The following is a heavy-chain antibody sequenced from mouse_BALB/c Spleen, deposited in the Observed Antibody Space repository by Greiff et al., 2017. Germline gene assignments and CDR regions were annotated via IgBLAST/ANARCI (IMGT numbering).Heavy chain of an antibody. CDR1: GFTFSSYT. CDR3: ARDHYGYDGWYFDV. CDR2: ISSGGSYT. Sequence: EVQLVESGGGLVKPGGSLKLSCAASGFTFSSYTMSWVRQTPEKRLEWVATISSGGSYTYYPDSVKGRFTISRDNAKNTLYLQMSSLKSEDTAMYYCARDHYGYDGWYFDVWGAGTTVTVSS. J-gene: IGHJ1*01. V-gene: IGHV5-6-4*01. D-gene: IGHD2-2*01.